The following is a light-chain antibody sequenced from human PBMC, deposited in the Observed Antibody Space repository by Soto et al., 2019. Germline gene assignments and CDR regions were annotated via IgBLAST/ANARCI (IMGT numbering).Light chain of an antibody. CDR2: ANN. Sequence: QSVLTQPPSASGTPGQRFTISCSGSRSNLGSNTVDWYQQVPGTAPKLLTYANNQRPSGVPDRFSGSKSGTSASLAISGLQSEDEADYYCAAWDDSLNGPVFGGGTKLTVL. CDR1: RSNLGSNT. V-gene: IGLV1-44*01. J-gene: IGLJ3*02. CDR3: AAWDDSLNGPV.